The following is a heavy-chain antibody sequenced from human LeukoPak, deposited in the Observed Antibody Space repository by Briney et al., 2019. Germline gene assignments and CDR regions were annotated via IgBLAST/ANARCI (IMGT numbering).Heavy chain of an antibody. J-gene: IGHJ4*02. CDR3: AKRIQSAMATGY. D-gene: IGHD5-18*01. CDR2: IYSGGNT. V-gene: IGHV3-66*01. CDR1: GFPVSGNY. Sequence: GGSLRLSCAASGFPVSGNYMNWVRQAPGKGLEWVSVIYSGGNTYYADSAKGRFTISRDNSKNTLYLQMNSLRAEDTAVYYCAKRIQSAMATGYWGQGTLVTVSS.